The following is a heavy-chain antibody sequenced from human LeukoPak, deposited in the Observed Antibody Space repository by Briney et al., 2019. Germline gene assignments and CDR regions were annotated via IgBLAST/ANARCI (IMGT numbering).Heavy chain of an antibody. Sequence: ASVKVSCKASGYTFTSYYIDWVRQAPGQGLEWMGVINPSGGSTRYAQKFQGRVTMTGDPSTRTVYMELSSLTSDDTAVYYCARTYYYGSGSSEYFQHWGQGTLVTVSS. V-gene: IGHV1-46*01. J-gene: IGHJ1*01. CDR2: INPSGGST. D-gene: IGHD3-10*01. CDR3: ARTYYYGSGSSEYFQH. CDR1: GYTFTSYY.